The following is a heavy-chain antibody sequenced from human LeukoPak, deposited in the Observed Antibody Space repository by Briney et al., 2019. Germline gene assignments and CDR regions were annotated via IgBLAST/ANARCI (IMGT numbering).Heavy chain of an antibody. V-gene: IGHV1-2*02. CDR3: ARVVLRSEWELLGRAFDI. CDR1: GYTFTGYY. J-gene: IGHJ3*02. CDR2: INPNSGGT. D-gene: IGHD1-26*01. Sequence: GASVKVSCKASGYTFTGYYMHWVRQAPGQGLEWMGWINPNSGGTNYAQKFQGRVTMTRDTSISTAYMELSRLRSDDTAVYYCARVVLRSEWELLGRAFDIWGQGTMVTVSS.